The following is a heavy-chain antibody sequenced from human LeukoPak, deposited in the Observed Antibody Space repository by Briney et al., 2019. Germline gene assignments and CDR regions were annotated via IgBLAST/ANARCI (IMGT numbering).Heavy chain of an antibody. CDR2: IWYDGSDK. CDR1: GFTFSSYW. J-gene: IGHJ4*02. D-gene: IGHD2-21*02. CDR3: AKDLSSSYCGGDCYSPGDY. V-gene: IGHV3-33*03. Sequence: GGSLRLSCAASGFTFSSYWMSWVRQAPGKGLEWVAVIWYDGSDKYYADSVKGRFTISRDNAKGSLYLQMNSLRAEDTAVYYCAKDLSSSYCGGDCYSPGDYWGQGTLVTVSS.